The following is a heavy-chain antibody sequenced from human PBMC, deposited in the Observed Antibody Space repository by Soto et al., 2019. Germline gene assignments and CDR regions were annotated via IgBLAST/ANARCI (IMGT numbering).Heavy chain of an antibody. CDR3: ATRPLLPGAP. CDR1: GFTFSSNA. V-gene: IGHV3-53*01. D-gene: IGHD3-22*01. CDR2: IYSGGST. Sequence: EVPLVESGGGLIQPGGSLRLSCAASGFTFSSNAMNWVRQAPGKGLEWVSLIYSGGSTYYADSVKGRFTISRDNSKNTLYLQMSSLRDEDTAVYYCATRPLLPGAPWGQGTMVTVSS. J-gene: IGHJ3*01.